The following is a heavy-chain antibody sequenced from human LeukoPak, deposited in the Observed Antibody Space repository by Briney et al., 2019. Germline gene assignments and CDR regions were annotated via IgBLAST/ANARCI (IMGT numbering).Heavy chain of an antibody. CDR3: ARDSTTMVRGVIIKGFDY. CDR1: GYTFTSYG. J-gene: IGHJ4*02. V-gene: IGHV1-18*01. CDR2: ISAYNGNT. D-gene: IGHD3-10*01. Sequence: ASVKVSCKASGYTFTSYGISWVRQAPGQGLEWMGWISAYNGNTDYAQKLQGRVTMTTDTSTGTAYMELRSLRSDDTAVYYCARDSTTMVRGVIIKGFDYWGQGTLVTVSS.